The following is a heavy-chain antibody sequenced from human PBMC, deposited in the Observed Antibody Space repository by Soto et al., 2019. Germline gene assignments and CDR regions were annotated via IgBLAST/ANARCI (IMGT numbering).Heavy chain of an antibody. CDR3: ARQETYYYDSSGYSPNAFDI. J-gene: IGHJ3*02. D-gene: IGHD3-22*01. V-gene: IGHV5-51*01. Sequence: GESLKISCKGSGYSFTSYWIGWVRQMPGKGLEWMGIIYPGDSDTRYSPSFQGQVTISADKSISTAYLQWSSLKASDTAMYYCARQETYYYDSSGYSPNAFDIWGQGTMVTISS. CDR2: IYPGDSDT. CDR1: GYSFTSYW.